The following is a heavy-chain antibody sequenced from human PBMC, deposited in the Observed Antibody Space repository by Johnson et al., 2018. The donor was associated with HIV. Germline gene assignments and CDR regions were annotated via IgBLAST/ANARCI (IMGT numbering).Heavy chain of an antibody. CDR3: ASPATQQLVPVDAFDI. D-gene: IGHD6-13*01. V-gene: IGHV3-11*04. CDR1: GFTFSDYY. CDR2: ISSSGSTI. Sequence: QMQLVESGGGVVQPGGSLRLSCAASGFTFSDYYMSWIRQAPGKGLEWVSYISSSGSTIYYADSVKGRFTISRDNAKNSLYLQMNSLRAEDTAVYYCASPATQQLVPVDAFDIWGQGTRVTVSS. J-gene: IGHJ3*02.